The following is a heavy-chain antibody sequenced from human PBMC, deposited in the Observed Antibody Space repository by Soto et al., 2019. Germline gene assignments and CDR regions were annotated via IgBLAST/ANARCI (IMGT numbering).Heavy chain of an antibody. CDR3: ARLYSSGWYGAFEI. CDR1: GGTFSSYA. CDR2: IIPIFGTA. V-gene: IGHV1-69*13. Sequence: SVKVSCKASGGTFSSYAISWVRQAPGQGFEWMGGIIPIFGTANYAQKFQGRVTITADESTSTAYMELSSLRSEDTAVYYCARLYSSGWYGAFEIWGQGTMVTV. D-gene: IGHD6-19*01. J-gene: IGHJ3*02.